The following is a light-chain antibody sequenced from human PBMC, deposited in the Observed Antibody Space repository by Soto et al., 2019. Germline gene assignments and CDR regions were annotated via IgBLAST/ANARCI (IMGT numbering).Light chain of an antibody. CDR3: QQADSFPFT. CDR2: AAT. CDR1: QDISGW. Sequence: DIQMTQSPSSVSASRGDRVTITCRASQDISGWLAWYQQKPGKAPKLLIYAATKLETGVPSRFSGSGSGTAFTLTISSLRPEDFETYYFQQADSFPFTFGPGTKVEIK. V-gene: IGKV1-12*01. J-gene: IGKJ3*01.